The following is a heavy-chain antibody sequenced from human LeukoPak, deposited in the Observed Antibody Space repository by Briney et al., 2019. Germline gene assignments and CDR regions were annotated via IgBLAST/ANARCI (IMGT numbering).Heavy chain of an antibody. CDR3: ARAKEEYYDYVWGSYRPSAFDI. J-gene: IGHJ3*02. CDR1: GYTFTGYY. V-gene: IGHV1-2*04. D-gene: IGHD3-16*02. CDR2: INPNSGDT. Sequence: ASVKVSCKASGYTFTGYYMHWVRQAPGQGLEWMGWINPNSGDTNYAQKFQGWVTMTRDTSISTAYMELSRLRSDDTAVYYCARAKEEYYDYVWGSYRPSAFDIWGQGTMVTVSS.